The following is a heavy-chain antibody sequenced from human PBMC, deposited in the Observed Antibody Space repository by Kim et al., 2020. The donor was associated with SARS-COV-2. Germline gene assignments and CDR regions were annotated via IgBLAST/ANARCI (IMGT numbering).Heavy chain of an antibody. Sequence: YADTVKGRLTLSRDNAKNSMYRQMNSLRAEDTAVYYCARDRVATTQAYFDYWGQGTLVTVSS. V-gene: IGHV3-21*01. CDR3: ARDRVATTQAYFDY. J-gene: IGHJ4*02. D-gene: IGHD5-12*01.